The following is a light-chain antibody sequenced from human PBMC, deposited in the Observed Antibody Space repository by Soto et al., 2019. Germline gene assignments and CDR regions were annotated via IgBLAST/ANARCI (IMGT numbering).Light chain of an antibody. Sequence: EFVLTQSPGTLSLSPGERATLSCRASQSVSSNYLAWYQQKPGQAPRLLIYGASTRAAGLPDRFSGSGSGIEFTLTISSLQSEDFAVYYCQQYHKWPITFGQGTRLEIK. CDR2: GAS. CDR1: QSVSSN. J-gene: IGKJ5*01. CDR3: QQYHKWPIT. V-gene: IGKV3-15*01.